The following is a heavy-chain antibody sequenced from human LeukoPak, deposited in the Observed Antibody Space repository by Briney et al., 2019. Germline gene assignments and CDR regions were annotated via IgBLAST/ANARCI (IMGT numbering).Heavy chain of an antibody. CDR2: IRYDGSNK. CDR3: AKTRRVATGLSYFDY. CDR1: GFTFSSYG. V-gene: IGHV3-30*02. D-gene: IGHD3-3*01. Sequence: GGSLRLSCAASGFTFSSYGMHWVRQAPGKGLEWVAFIRYDGSNKYCADSVKGRFTISRDNSKNTLYLQMNSLRAEDTAVYYCAKTRRVATGLSYFDYWGQGTPVTVSS. J-gene: IGHJ4*02.